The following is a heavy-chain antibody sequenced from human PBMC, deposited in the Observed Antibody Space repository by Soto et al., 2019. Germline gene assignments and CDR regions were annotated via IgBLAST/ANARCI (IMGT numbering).Heavy chain of an antibody. D-gene: IGHD6-19*01. CDR3: ARSSSGPPPDALDI. CDR2: ISAYNGNT. Sequence: QVQLVQSGAEVKKPGASVKVSCKASDYTFTNYGISWVRQAPGQGLEWMGWISAYNGNTNYAQKLQGRVTMTTDTTTRTAYMELRSLRSDDTAVYYCARSSSGPPPDALDIWGQGTMVTVSS. J-gene: IGHJ3*02. CDR1: DYTFTNYG. V-gene: IGHV1-18*01.